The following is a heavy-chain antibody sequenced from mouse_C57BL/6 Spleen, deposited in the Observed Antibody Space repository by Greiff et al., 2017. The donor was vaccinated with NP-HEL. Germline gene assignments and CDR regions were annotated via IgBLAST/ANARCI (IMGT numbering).Heavy chain of an antibody. CDR1: GYTFTSYW. Sequence: VQLQQPGAELVKPGASVKLSCKASGYTFTSYWMHWVKQRPGRGLEWIGRIDPNSGGTKYNEKFKSKATLTVDKPSSTAYMQLSSLTSEDSAVYYCARSITTVVAPSWYFDVWGTGTTVTVSS. D-gene: IGHD1-1*01. CDR3: ARSITTVVAPSWYFDV. CDR2: IDPNSGGT. J-gene: IGHJ1*03. V-gene: IGHV1-72*01.